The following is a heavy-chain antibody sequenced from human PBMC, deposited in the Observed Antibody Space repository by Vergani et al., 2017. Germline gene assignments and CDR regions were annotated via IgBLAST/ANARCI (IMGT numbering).Heavy chain of an antibody. CDR3: ASGGHGSENGGALQL. CDR2: IYPGDSEV. D-gene: IGHD3-10*01. Sequence: EKQLVQSGSETKKPGESLKISCQAFGYIFSKFWIGWVRQRPGRGLGWMGIIYPGDSEVKSNPTFRGQVIFSVDTSVNTAYLQWRSLQASDTATYFCASGGHGSENGGALQLWGQGTNITVSS. CDR1: GYIFSKFW. J-gene: IGHJ3*01. V-gene: IGHV5-51*01.